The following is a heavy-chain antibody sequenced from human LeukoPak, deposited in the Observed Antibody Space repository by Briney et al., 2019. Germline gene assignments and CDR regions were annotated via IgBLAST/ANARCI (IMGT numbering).Heavy chain of an antibody. V-gene: IGHV3-23*01. CDR1: GLSFNNYA. J-gene: IGHJ4*02. CDR3: AKDWTTVVTPKGYYFDS. CDR2: ISTTGGST. Sequence: PRGSLRLSRAASGLSFNNYAMSWVRQAPGKGREWGSAISTTGGSTYYADSVKGRFTVSRDNSKNTLSLQMDSLRVEDTALYYCAKDWTTVVTPKGYYFDSWGQGTLVTVSS. D-gene: IGHD4-23*01.